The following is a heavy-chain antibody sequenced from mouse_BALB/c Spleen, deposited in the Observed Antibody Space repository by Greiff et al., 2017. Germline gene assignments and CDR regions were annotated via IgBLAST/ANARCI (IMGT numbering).Heavy chain of an antibody. CDR1: GYTFTSYV. Sequence: VQLKESGPELVKPGASVKMSCKASGYTFTSYVMHWVKQKPGQGLEWIGNIDPYYGGTSYNQKFKGKATLTVDKSSSTAYMQLKSLTSEDSAVYYCARWDTAGDYWGQGTTLTVSS. CDR3: ARWDTAGDY. V-gene: IGHV1-14*01. D-gene: IGHD1-2*01. CDR2: IDPYYGGT. J-gene: IGHJ2*01.